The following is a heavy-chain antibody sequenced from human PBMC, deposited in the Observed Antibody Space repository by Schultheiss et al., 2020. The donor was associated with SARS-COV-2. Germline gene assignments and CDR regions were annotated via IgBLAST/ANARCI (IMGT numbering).Heavy chain of an antibody. Sequence: GESLKISCAASGFTFSSYAMSWVRQAPGKGLEWVSAISGSGGSTYYADSVKGRFTISRENAKNSLYLQMNSLRAGDTAVYYCARGTVTTDWYFDLWGRGTLVTVSS. D-gene: IGHD4-17*01. CDR2: ISGSGGST. CDR3: ARGTVTTDWYFDL. CDR1: GFTFSSYA. V-gene: IGHV3-23*01. J-gene: IGHJ2*01.